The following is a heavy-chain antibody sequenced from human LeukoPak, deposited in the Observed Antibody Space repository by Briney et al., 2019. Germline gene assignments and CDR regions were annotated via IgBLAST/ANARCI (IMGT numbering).Heavy chain of an antibody. V-gene: IGHV4-59*08. CDR2: IYYSGST. CDR3: ARLSNYNILTGNNWFDS. D-gene: IGHD3-9*01. J-gene: IGHJ5*01. Sequence: SETLSLTCTVSGRSISSYYWTWIRQPPGKALEWIGYIYYSGSTNYSPSLKSRLTISVDRSKTQFFLKLSSVAAADTAVYYCARLSNYNILTGNNWFDSWGQGTLVTVSS. CDR1: GRSISSYY.